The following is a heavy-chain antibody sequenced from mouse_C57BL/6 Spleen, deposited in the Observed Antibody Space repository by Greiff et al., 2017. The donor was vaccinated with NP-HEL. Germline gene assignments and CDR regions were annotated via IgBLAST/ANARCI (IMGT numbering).Heavy chain of an antibody. CDR2: ISSGGDYI. J-gene: IGHJ3*01. CDR3: TREHYSNYVVMVFAY. V-gene: IGHV5-9-1*02. CDR1: GFTFSSYA. Sequence: EVMLVESGEGLVKPGGSLKLSCAASGFTFSSYAMSWVRQTPEKRLEWVAYISSGGDYIYYADTVKGRFTISRDNARNTLYLQMSSLKSEDTAMYYCTREHYSNYVVMVFAYWGQGTLVTVSA. D-gene: IGHD2-5*01.